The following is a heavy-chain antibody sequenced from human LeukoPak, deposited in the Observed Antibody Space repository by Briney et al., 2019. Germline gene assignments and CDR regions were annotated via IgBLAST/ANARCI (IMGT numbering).Heavy chain of an antibody. CDR3: ARGPDEADYYYYYMDV. CDR1: GYSFTSYW. Sequence: GESLKISCKGSGYSFTSYWIGWVRQMPGKGLEWMGIIYPGDSDTRYSPSFQGQVTISADKSISTAYLQWSSLKASDTAMYYCARGPDEADYYYYYMDVWGKGTTVTVSS. V-gene: IGHV5-51*01. CDR2: IYPGDSDT. J-gene: IGHJ6*03. D-gene: IGHD2-15*01.